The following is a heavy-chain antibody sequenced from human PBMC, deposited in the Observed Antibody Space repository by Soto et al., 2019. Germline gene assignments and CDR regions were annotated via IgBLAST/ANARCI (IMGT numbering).Heavy chain of an antibody. J-gene: IGHJ5*02. V-gene: IGHV1-18*01. D-gene: IGHD6-6*01. CDR2: ISAYTDDP. Sequence: ASVKVSCKASGNTFTNFGVTWVRQAPGQGLEWMGWISAYTDDPNYAQKFQGRVTMTIDTSTSTAYLDLRSLTSDDTAVYYCARDRIAARPYNWFDPWGQGTLVTVSS. CDR3: ARDRIAARPYNWFDP. CDR1: GNTFTNFG.